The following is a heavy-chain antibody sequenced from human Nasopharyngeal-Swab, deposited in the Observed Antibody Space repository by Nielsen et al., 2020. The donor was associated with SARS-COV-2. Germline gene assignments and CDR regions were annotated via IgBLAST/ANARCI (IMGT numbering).Heavy chain of an antibody. V-gene: IGHV3-7*01. CDR3: ARLHSTATTES. J-gene: IGHJ5*02. CDR1: GFSFRSYW. D-gene: IGHD1-26*01. CDR2: IKGDGSDE. Sequence: GESLKISCVASGFSFRSYWMTWVRQAPGKGLELVANIKGDGSDEKYADSVKRRFTISRDNARDSLFLQMHSLSVEDTAVYFCARLHSTATTESWGQGTRVTVSS.